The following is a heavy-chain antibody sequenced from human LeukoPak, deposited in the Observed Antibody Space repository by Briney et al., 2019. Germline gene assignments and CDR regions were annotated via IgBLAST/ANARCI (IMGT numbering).Heavy chain of an antibody. CDR3: ARVQDKSCSGGSCYGGFEI. CDR1: GFPFSSYT. V-gene: IGHV3-64*01. J-gene: IGHJ3*02. Sequence: GGPLSLSCAASGFPFSSYTMPWVRKAQGKGLEYVSAISSNEIYTFYANSVKGRFTISRDNSKNTLYLQMGSLRAEDMAVYYCARVQDKSCSGGSCYGGFEIWGQGTMVTVSS. D-gene: IGHD2-15*01. CDR2: ISSNEIYT.